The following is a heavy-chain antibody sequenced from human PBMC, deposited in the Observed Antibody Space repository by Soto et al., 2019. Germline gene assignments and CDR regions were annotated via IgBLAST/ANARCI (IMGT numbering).Heavy chain of an antibody. CDR3: ARVAYSSGWYRGIDY. CDR1: GGSISSYY. J-gene: IGHJ4*02. CDR2: IYTSGST. Sequence: SETLSLTCTVSGGSISSYYWSWIRQPAGKGLEWIGRIYTSGSTNYNPSLKSRVTMSVETSKNQFSLKVSSVTAADTAVYYCARVAYSSGWYRGIDYWGQGTLVTVS. V-gene: IGHV4-4*07. D-gene: IGHD6-19*01.